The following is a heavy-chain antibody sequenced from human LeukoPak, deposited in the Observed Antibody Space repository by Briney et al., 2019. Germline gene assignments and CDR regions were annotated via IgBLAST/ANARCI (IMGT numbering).Heavy chain of an antibody. V-gene: IGHV4-39*01. CDR3: ARLETYYDFWSGPIVFDY. D-gene: IGHD3-3*01. CDR1: GGSISSSSYY. J-gene: IGHJ4*02. CDR2: IYYSGST. Sequence: SETLSLTCTVSGGSISSSSYYWGWIRQPPGKGLEWIGSIYYSGSTYYNPSLKSRVTISVDTSKNQFSLKLSSATAADTAVYYCARLETYYDFWSGPIVFDYWGQGTLVTVSS.